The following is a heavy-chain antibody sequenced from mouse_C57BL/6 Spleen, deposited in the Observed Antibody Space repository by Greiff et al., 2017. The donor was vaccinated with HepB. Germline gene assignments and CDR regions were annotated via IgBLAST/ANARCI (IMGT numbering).Heavy chain of an antibody. CDR2: IDPSDSYT. D-gene: IGHD2-4*01. CDR3: ARRVYYDYDVGWYFDV. V-gene: IGHV1-69*01. Sequence: QVQLQQPGAELVLPGASVKLSCKASGYTFTSYWMHWVKQRPGQGLEWIGEIDPSDSYTNYNQKFKGKSTLTVDKSSSTAYMQLSSLTSEDSAVYYCARRVYYDYDVGWYFDVWGTGTTVTVSS. CDR1: GYTFTSYW. J-gene: IGHJ1*03.